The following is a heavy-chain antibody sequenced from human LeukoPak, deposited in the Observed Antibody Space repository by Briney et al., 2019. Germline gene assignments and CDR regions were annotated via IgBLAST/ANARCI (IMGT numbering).Heavy chain of an antibody. J-gene: IGHJ5*02. CDR1: RYTFTSNG. D-gene: IGHD2-15*01. CDR2: ISAYNGNT. CDR3: ARLGGYPTPYNWFDP. V-gene: IGHV1-18*01. Sequence: ASVKVSCKASRYTFTSNGISWVRQAPGQGLEWMGWISAYNGNTNYAQKLQGRVTMTTDTSTSTAYMELRSLRSDDTAVYYCARLGGYPTPYNWFDPWGQGTLVTVSS.